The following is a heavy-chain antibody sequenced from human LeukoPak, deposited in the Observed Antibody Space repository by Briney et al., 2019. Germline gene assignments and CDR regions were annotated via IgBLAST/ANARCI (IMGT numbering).Heavy chain of an antibody. J-gene: IGHJ4*02. Sequence: PGGSLRLSCAAFGFTFSSYSMNWVRQAPGKGLEWVSYISGTSSPRYYADSVKGRFTITRDNAKNSLYLQMNSLRAEDTAVYYCARDVYGDYAIDYWGQGTLVTVSS. V-gene: IGHV3-48*04. CDR3: ARDVYGDYAIDY. D-gene: IGHD4-17*01. CDR2: ISGTSSPR. CDR1: GFTFSSYS.